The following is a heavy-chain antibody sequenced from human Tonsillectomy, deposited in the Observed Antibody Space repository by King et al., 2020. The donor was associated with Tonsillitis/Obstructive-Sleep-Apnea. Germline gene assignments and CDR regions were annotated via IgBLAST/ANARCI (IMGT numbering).Heavy chain of an antibody. CDR1: GYTFTTFA. J-gene: IGHJ4*02. CDR3: ARTTGPPYFAY. Sequence: VQLVESGSELKKPGASVKVSSKASGYTFTTFAMNWVRQAPGQGLEWMGWINTRTGNPTYAQGFTGRFVFSLDTSVNSADLQISTLKGEDTAVYYCARTTGPPYFAYWGQGRLVTVSS. V-gene: IGHV7-4-1*02. D-gene: IGHD1-1*01. CDR2: INTRTGNP.